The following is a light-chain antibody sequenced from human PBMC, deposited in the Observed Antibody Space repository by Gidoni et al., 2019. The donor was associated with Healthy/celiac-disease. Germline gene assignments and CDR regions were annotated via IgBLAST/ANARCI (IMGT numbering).Light chain of an antibody. J-gene: IGLJ2*01. V-gene: IGLV3-1*01. Sequence: SDELTQPPSGSVSPGQTASITCSGDKLGDKYACWYQQKPGQSPVLVLYQDSKRPSGIPERFSGSNSGNTATLTISGTQAMDEADYYCQAWASIVLFGGGTKLTVL. CDR2: QDS. CDR3: QAWASIVL. CDR1: KLGDKY.